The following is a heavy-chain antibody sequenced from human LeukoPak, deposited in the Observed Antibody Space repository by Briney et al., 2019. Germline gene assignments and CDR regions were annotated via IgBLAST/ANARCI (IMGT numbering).Heavy chain of an antibody. V-gene: IGHV1-8*03. Sequence: GSVTVSCKASGYTFTSYDINWVRQAPGQGLEWMGWVNPNSGNTDYAQKFQGRVTITRNTSISTAYMELSSLRSEDTAVYYCAIMRYYYGSNSLAMDVWGKGTTVTVSS. D-gene: IGHD3-10*01. CDR3: AIMRYYYGSNSLAMDV. CDR2: VNPNSGNT. J-gene: IGHJ6*04. CDR1: GYTFTSYD.